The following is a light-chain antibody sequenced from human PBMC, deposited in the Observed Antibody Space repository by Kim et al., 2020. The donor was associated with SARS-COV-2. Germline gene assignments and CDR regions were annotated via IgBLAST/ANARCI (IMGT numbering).Light chain of an antibody. Sequence: GDRVTITCQASQDISTYLSWYQQKPGRAPKLLIYDASNLETGVPSRFRGRGSGTDFTFTISGLQPEDIGTYYCQQYDDLPYTFGQGTKLGIK. CDR1: QDISTY. CDR2: DAS. CDR3: QQYDDLPYT. J-gene: IGKJ2*01. V-gene: IGKV1-33*01.